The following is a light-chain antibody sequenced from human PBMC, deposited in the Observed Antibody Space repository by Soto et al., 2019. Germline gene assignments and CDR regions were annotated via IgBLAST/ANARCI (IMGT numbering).Light chain of an antibody. CDR3: QQYYSTPQT. Sequence: DIVMTQSPDSLAVSLGERATINCKSSPSVLYSSNNKNYLAWYQQKPGQPPKLLIYWASTRESGVPDRFSGSGSGTDFTLTISSLQAEDVAVYYCQQYYSTPQTFGQGTTLEIK. CDR2: WAS. V-gene: IGKV4-1*01. J-gene: IGKJ2*01. CDR1: PSVLYSSNNKNY.